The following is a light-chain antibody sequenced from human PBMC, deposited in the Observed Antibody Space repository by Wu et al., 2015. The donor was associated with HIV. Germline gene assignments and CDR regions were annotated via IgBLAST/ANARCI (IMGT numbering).Light chain of an antibody. V-gene: IGKV3-11*01. CDR1: QSVSGA. J-gene: IGKJ5*01. CDR2: DAS. Sequence: EIVLTQSPATLSFSPGETATLSCRASQSVSGALAWYQKRPGQSPRLLMYDASSRATGIPARFSGSGPATDFTLTISSLEPEDSAIYYCQQHRNWPLTFGQGTRLDIK. CDR3: QQHRNWPLT.